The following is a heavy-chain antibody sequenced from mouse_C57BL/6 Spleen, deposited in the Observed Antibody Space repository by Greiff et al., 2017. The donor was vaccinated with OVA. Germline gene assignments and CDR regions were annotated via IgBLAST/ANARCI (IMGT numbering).Heavy chain of an antibody. J-gene: IGHJ1*03. V-gene: IGHV2-9-1*01. CDR3: ARNRGGRNYWYFDV. CDR2: IWTGGGT. Sequence: QVQLQQSGPGLVAPSQSLSITCTVSGFSLNSYAISWVRQPPGKGLEWLGVIWTGGGTNYNSALKSRLSISKDNSKSQVFLKMNSLQTDDTARYYCARNRGGRNYWYFDVWGTGTTVTVSS. CDR1: GFSLNSYA.